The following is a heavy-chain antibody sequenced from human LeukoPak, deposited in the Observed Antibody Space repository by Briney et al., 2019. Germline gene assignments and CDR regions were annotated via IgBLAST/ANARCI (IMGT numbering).Heavy chain of an antibody. CDR2: IYYSGST. CDR1: GGSFSGYY. Sequence: TSETLSLTCAVYGGSFSGYYWSWIRQPPGKGLEWIGSIYYSGSTYYNPSLKSRVTISVDTSKNQFSLKLSSVTAADTAVYYCARKAQWLLRGTYFDYWGQGTLVTVSS. D-gene: IGHD6-19*01. CDR3: ARKAQWLLRGTYFDY. J-gene: IGHJ4*02. V-gene: IGHV4-34*01.